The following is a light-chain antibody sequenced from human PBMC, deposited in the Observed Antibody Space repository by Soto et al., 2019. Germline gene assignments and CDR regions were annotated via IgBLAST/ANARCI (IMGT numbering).Light chain of an antibody. CDR2: AAS. J-gene: IGKJ2*01. Sequence: DIQMTQSPSSLSASVGDRVTIACRASQSISSFLSWYQQKPGKAPKLLIYAASSLQSGVPSRFSGSGSGTDFTLTISSLQTEDFATYYCQQSYSTPRTFGQGTKLEIK. CDR3: QQSYSTPRT. CDR1: QSISSF. V-gene: IGKV1-39*01.